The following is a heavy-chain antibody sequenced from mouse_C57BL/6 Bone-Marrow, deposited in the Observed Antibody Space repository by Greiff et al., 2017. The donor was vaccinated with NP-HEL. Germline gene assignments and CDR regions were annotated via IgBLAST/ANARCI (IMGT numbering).Heavy chain of an antibody. CDR2: ILPGSGST. Sequence: QVQLQQSGAELMKPGASVKLSCKATGYTFTGYWIEWVKQRPGHGLEWIGEILPGSGSTNYNEKFKGKATFTADTSSNTAYMQLSSLTTEDSAIYYCARWGFYYYGSSFSMDYWGQGTSVTVSS. CDR3: ARWGFYYYGSSFSMDY. D-gene: IGHD1-1*01. J-gene: IGHJ4*01. CDR1: GYTFTGYW. V-gene: IGHV1-9*01.